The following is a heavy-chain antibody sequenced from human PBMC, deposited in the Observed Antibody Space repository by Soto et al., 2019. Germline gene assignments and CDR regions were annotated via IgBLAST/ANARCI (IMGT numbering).Heavy chain of an antibody. J-gene: IGHJ4*02. Sequence: AAADVPRKSSGYTFSGVYLPRVLHAAGPGLEGMGWLIPSNAGTKYAEKFQGRVTMTRDTSISTAYVELSRRTSDDRAVYSCASAAVTGTAGLDLWGQGTLGTVSS. V-gene: IGHV1-2*02. CDR2: LIPSNAGT. D-gene: IGHD6-19*01. CDR3: ASAAVTGTAGLDL. CDR1: GYTFSGVY.